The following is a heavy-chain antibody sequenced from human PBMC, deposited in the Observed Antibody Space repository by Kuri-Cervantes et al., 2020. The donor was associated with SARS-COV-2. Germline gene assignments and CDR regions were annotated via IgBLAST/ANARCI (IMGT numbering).Heavy chain of an antibody. CDR3: ARHRYSRVVPFDY. CDR2: INPNSGGT. CDR1: GYTFTGYY. J-gene: IGHJ4*02. D-gene: IGHD2-15*01. Sequence: ASVKVSCKASGYTFTGYYMHWVRQAPGQGLEWMGWINPNSGGTNYAQKFQGRVTMTRDTSISTAYMELSRLRSDDTAVYYCARHRYSRVVPFDYWGQGTLVTDSS. V-gene: IGHV1-2*02.